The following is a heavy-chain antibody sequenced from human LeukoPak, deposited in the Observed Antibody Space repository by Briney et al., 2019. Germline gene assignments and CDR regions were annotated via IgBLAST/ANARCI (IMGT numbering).Heavy chain of an antibody. CDR3: ARDDDYYGSGSYYF. CDR2: IWYDGSNK. Sequence: PGGSLRLSCAASGFTFSSYGMHWVRQAPSKGLEWVAVIWYDGSNKYYADSVKGRFTISRDNSKNTLYLQMNSLRAEDTAVYYCARDDDYYGSGSYYFWGQGTLVTLSS. CDR1: GFTFSSYG. J-gene: IGHJ4*02. D-gene: IGHD3-10*01. V-gene: IGHV3-33*01.